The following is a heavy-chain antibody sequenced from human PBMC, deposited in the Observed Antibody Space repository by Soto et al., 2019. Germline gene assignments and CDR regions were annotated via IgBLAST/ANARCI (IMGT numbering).Heavy chain of an antibody. V-gene: IGHV3-7*01. CDR2: IKQDGSEK. Sequence: PGGSLRLSCAASGFTFSSYWMSWVRQAPGKGLEWVANIKQDGSEKYYVDSVKGRFTISRDNAKNSLYLQMNSLRAEDTAVYYCARAPPPHYDILTGYQYYFDYWGQGTLVTVSS. CDR1: GFTFSSYW. CDR3: ARAPPPHYDILTGYQYYFDY. D-gene: IGHD3-9*01. J-gene: IGHJ4*02.